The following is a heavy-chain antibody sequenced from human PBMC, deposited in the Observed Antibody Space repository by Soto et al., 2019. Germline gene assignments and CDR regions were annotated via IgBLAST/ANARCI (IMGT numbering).Heavy chain of an antibody. CDR1: GGSVSGGTYY. CDR3: ARVVVVAANWLFDY. J-gene: IGHJ4*02. Sequence: SETLSLTCTVSGGSVSGGTYYWGWIRQPPGKGLEWIWSIYYSGSTYYNPSLKSRVTISVDTSKNQFSLKLSSVTAADTAVYYCARVVVVAANWLFDYWGQGTLVTAPQ. CDR2: IYYSGST. V-gene: IGHV4-39*01. D-gene: IGHD2-15*01.